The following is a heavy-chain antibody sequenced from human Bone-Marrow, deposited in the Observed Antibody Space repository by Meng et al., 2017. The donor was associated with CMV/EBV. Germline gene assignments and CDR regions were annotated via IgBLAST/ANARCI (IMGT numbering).Heavy chain of an antibody. V-gene: IGHV3-30*04. CDR1: GFTFSSYA. J-gene: IGHJ4*02. D-gene: IGHD6-19*01. CDR2: ISYDGSNK. Sequence: GRSLRPSCAASGFTFSSYAMHWVRQAPGKGLEWVAVISYDGSNKYYAESVKGRFTITRDNSKTTLYLKMNSLRAEETAVYYCAKRGSGWTGYYFDYWGPGTLVTIAS. CDR3: AKRGSGWTGYYFDY.